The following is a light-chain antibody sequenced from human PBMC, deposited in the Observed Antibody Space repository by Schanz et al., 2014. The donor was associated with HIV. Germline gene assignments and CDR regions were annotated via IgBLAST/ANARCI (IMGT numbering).Light chain of an antibody. Sequence: EIALTQSPDTLSLSPGERATLSCRANQSINSNYLAWYQQSPGQAPRLIMFGASSRATGIPDRFSGSGSGTEFTLTISRVEPEDFAVYYCQQYGSSPLFGQGTKVEIK. CDR1: QSINSNY. CDR2: GAS. CDR3: QQYGSSPL. J-gene: IGKJ1*01. V-gene: IGKV3-20*01.